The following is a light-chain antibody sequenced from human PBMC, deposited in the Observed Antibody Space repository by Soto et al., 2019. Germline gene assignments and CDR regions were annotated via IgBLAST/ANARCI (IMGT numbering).Light chain of an antibody. CDR2: DVS. CDR3: SSYTSSSTLLYV. V-gene: IGLV2-14*01. Sequence: QSALTQPASVSGSPGQSITISCTGTSSDVGGYYYVSWYQQQPGKAPKLMIYDVSNPPSGVSNRFSGSKSGNTASLTISGLQAEDEADYYCSSYTSSSTLLYVFGTGTKVTVL. CDR1: SSDVGGYYY. J-gene: IGLJ1*01.